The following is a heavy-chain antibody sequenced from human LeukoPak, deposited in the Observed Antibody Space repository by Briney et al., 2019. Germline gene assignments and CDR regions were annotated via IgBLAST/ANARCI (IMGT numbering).Heavy chain of an antibody. V-gene: IGHV3-21*01. D-gene: IGHD3-3*01. CDR3: ARVGSFWSGYYVN. CDR2: ISSSSSYI. J-gene: IGHJ4*02. Sequence: GGSLRLSCAASGFTFSSYWMSWVRQAPGKGLEWVSSISSSSSYIYYADSVKGRFTISRDNAKNSLYLQMNSLRAEDTAVYYCARVGSFWSGYYVNWGQGTLVTVSS. CDR1: GFTFSSYW.